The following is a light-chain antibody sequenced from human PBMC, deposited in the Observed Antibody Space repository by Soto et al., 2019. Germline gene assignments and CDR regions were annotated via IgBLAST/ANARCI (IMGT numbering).Light chain of an antibody. J-gene: IGLJ2*01. V-gene: IGLV2-8*01. CDR3: SSHEDPNKVV. Sequence: QSALTQPPSASGSPGQSVTISCTGTSSDVGGYNYVSWYQQHPGKVPKLMIYEVTKRPSGVPDRFSGSKSGNTASLTVSGLQPEDEADYYCSSHEDPNKVVFGVGTKLTVL. CDR1: SSDVGGYNY. CDR2: EVT.